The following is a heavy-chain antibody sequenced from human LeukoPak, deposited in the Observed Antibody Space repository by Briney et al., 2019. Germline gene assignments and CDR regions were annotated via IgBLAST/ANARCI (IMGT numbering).Heavy chain of an antibody. CDR2: ISSSSSYI. V-gene: IGHV3-21*01. J-gene: IGHJ6*02. Sequence: GGSLRLSCAASGFTFSSDSMNWVRQAPGKGLEWGSSISSSSSYIYYAESVKGRFTISRDNANNSLYLQMNSLRAEDKAVYYCAREVSSGSGYWNYYYYYGMDVWGQGTTVTVSS. D-gene: IGHD3-22*01. CDR1: GFTFSSDS. CDR3: AREVSSGSGYWNYYYYYGMDV.